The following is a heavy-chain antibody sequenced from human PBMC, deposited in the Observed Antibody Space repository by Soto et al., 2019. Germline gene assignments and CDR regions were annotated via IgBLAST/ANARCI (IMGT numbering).Heavy chain of an antibody. D-gene: IGHD3-10*01. CDR1: GFTFSTYW. CDR3: ARDRGPPRYLYYGMDV. Sequence: EVQLVESGGGLVQPGGSLRLSCAASGFTFSTYWMSWVRQAPGKGLEWGGNIKQDGRGENYVDSVKGRFTISRDNANHSLYLQMNSLRAEDTAVYYCARDRGPPRYLYYGMDVWGQGTTVTVSS. J-gene: IGHJ6*02. CDR2: IKQDGRGE. V-gene: IGHV3-7*01.